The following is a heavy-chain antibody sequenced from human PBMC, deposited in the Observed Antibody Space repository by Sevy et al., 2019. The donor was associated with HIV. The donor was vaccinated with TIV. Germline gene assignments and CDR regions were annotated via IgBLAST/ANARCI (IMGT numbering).Heavy chain of an antibody. D-gene: IGHD3-22*01. CDR3: ARGNSGSFDY. CDR1: GFSFSSYW. V-gene: IGHV3-7*04. CDR2: IKQDESEK. Sequence: GGSLRLSCAASGFSFSSYWMHWVRQAPGKGLEWVANIKQDESEKYYVPSVKGQFTISRDNAKNSVYLQMNSLRPEDTAIYYCARGNSGSFDYWGQGTLVTVSS. J-gene: IGHJ4*02.